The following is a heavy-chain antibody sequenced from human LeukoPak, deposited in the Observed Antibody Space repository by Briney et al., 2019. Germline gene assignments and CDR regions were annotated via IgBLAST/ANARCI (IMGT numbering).Heavy chain of an antibody. Sequence: SVKVSCKASGGTFSSYAISWVRQAPGQGLEWMGGIIPIFGTANYAQKFQGRVTITADESTSTAYMELSSLRSEETAVYYCASSRSGSYYVPFDYWGQGTLVTVSS. CDR2: IIPIFGTA. CDR3: ASSRSGSYYVPFDY. CDR1: GGTFSSYA. D-gene: IGHD1-26*01. V-gene: IGHV1-69*01. J-gene: IGHJ4*02.